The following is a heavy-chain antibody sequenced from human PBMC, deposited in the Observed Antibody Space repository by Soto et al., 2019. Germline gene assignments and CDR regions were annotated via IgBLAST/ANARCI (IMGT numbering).Heavy chain of an antibody. D-gene: IGHD3-3*01. CDR2: IYYSGST. CDR3: ARSPVTIFGHTCWFDP. J-gene: IGHJ5*02. Sequence: PSATLSLTCAVSRGSVSSSFYYWSCILQHPWKGLEWIGYIYYSGSTYYNPSLKSRVTISVDTSKNQFSLKLSSVTAADTAVYYCARSPVTIFGHTCWFDPWGQGTLVTVSS. V-gene: IGHV4-31*11. CDR1: RGSVSSSFYY.